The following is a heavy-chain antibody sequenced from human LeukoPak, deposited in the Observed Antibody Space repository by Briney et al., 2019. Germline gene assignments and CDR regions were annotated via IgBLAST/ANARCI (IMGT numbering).Heavy chain of an antibody. D-gene: IGHD3-9*01. J-gene: IGHJ4*02. Sequence: GASVKVSCKASGYTFTSYDINWVRQATGQGLEWMGWISAYNGNANYAQKLPGRVTMTTDTSTRTAYMELRSLRSDDTAVYYWATIRYFDWLLDYWGQGTLVTVSS. CDR3: ATIRYFDWLLDY. V-gene: IGHV1-18*01. CDR1: GYTFTSYD. CDR2: ISAYNGNA.